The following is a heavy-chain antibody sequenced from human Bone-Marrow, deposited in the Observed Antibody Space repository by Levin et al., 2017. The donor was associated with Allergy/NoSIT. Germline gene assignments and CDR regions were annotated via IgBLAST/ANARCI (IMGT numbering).Heavy chain of an antibody. J-gene: IGHJ5*02. CDR1: GYTFTDYY. CDR2: INPNNGGT. CDR3: ARARGGNWFDP. Sequence: PGGSLRLSCKASGYTFTDYYMSWVRQAPGQGLEWMGWINPNNGGTSYAQRFKGRVSMTRDTSIATGYMELSRLTSDDTAVYYCARARGGNWFDPWGLGTLVTVSS. V-gene: IGHV1-2*02. D-gene: IGHD3-16*01.